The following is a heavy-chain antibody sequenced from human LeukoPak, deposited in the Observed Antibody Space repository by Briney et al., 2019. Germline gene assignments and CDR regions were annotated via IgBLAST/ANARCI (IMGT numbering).Heavy chain of an antibody. CDR1: GGSISSSSYY. J-gene: IGHJ4*02. CDR3: ARQAGGNYHYFDY. Sequence: SAALSLTCTVSGGSISSSSYYWGWIRQPPGKGLEWIGSIYYSGSTYYNPSLKSRVTISVDTSKNQFSLKLSSVTAADTAVYYCARQAGGNYHYFDYWGQGTLVTVSS. D-gene: IGHD1-26*01. CDR2: IYYSGST. V-gene: IGHV4-39*01.